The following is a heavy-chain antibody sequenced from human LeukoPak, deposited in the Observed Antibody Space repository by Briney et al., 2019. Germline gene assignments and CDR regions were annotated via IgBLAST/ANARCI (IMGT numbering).Heavy chain of an antibody. CDR3: AGGGQLLWYSSVKSDY. D-gene: IGHD2-2*01. CDR1: GFTFSSYA. CDR2: ISGSGGST. V-gene: IGHV3-23*01. Sequence: QPGGSLRLSRAASGFTFSSYAMSWVRQAPGKGLEWVSAISGSGGSTYYADSVKGRFTISRDNSKNTLYLQMNSLRAEDTAVYYCAGGGQLLWYSSVKSDYWGQGTLVTVSS. J-gene: IGHJ4*02.